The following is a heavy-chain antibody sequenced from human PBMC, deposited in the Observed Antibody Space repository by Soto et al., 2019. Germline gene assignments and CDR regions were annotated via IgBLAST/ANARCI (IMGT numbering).Heavy chain of an antibody. V-gene: IGHV1-18*01. CDR2: ISASIGHT. J-gene: IGHJ6*02. CDR3: ARDRAGANYYYYGMDV. D-gene: IGHD6-19*01. Sequence: WVRHAPGQGLEWVGWISASIGHTNYAQSFEGRVSMTTDTSTSTAYMELRSLRSDDTAVYYCARDRAGANYYYYGMDVWGQGTTVTVSS.